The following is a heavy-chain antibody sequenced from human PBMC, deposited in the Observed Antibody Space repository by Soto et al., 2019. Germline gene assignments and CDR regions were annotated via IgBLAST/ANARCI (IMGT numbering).Heavy chain of an antibody. J-gene: IGHJ4*02. CDR1: GFTFSTYA. D-gene: IGHD6-13*01. Sequence: PGGSLRLSCAASGFTFSTYAMSWVRQAPGKGLEWVSAISGSDGSTYYADSVKGRFTISRDNSKNTPYLQMNSLRAEDTALYFCAKSYSSNWYDYFDYWGQGTLVTVSS. CDR2: ISGSDGST. V-gene: IGHV3-23*01. CDR3: AKSYSSNWYDYFDY.